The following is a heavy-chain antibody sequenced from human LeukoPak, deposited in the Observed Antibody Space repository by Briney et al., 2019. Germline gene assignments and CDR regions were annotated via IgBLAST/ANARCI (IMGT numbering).Heavy chain of an antibody. CDR2: ISQSGST. CDR1: GVSISSGNW. V-gene: IGHV4-4*02. J-gene: IGHJ3*02. Sequence: SETLSLTCTVSGVSISSGNWRSWVRQPPGKGLEWIGEISQSGSTNYNPSLKSRVTISVDKSKNQFSLKMTSVTAADTAVYYCARDRYSGYDGFGAFDIWGQGTMVTVSS. CDR3: ARDRYSGYDGFGAFDI. D-gene: IGHD5-12*01.